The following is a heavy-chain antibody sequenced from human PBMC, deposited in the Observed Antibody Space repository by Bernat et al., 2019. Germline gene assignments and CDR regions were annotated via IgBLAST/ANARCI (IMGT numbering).Heavy chain of an antibody. J-gene: IGHJ4*02. D-gene: IGHD3-10*01. Sequence: QVQLVESGGGVVQPGRSLRLSCAASGFTFSSYGMHWVRQAPGKGLEWVAVIWYDGSNKYYADSVKGRFTISRDNSKNTLYLQMNSLRAEDTAVYYCARDASNYYGSGSYSEFDYWGQGTLVTVSS. CDR3: ARDASNYYGSGSYSEFDY. CDR1: GFTFSSYG. V-gene: IGHV3-33*01. CDR2: IWYDGSNK.